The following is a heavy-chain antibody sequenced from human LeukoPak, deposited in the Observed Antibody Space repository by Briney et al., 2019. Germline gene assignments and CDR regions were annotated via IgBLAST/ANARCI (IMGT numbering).Heavy chain of an antibody. Sequence: SETLFLTCTVSGGSISSYYWSWIRQPPGKVLERIGYIYYSGSTNYNPSLKSRVTISVDTSKNQFYLTLSSVTAADTAVYYCARLGIAVAATGDWFDPWGQGTLVTVSS. J-gene: IGHJ5*02. V-gene: IGHV4-59*08. CDR1: GGSISSYY. CDR2: IYYSGST. D-gene: IGHD6-19*01. CDR3: ARLGIAVAATGDWFDP.